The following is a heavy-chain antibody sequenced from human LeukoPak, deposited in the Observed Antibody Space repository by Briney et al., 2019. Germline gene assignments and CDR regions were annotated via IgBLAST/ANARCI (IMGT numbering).Heavy chain of an antibody. V-gene: IGHV5-51*01. CDR3: ARLFSRGVDSSGYYFWP. D-gene: IGHD3-22*01. CDR1: GYSFTSYW. CDR2: IYPGDSDT. Sequence: GESLKISCKGSGYSFTSYWIGWVRQMPGKGLEWMGIIYPGDSDTRYSPSFQGQVTISADKSISTAYLQWSSLKASDTAMYYCARLFSRGVDSSGYYFWPWGQGTLVTVSS. J-gene: IGHJ5*02.